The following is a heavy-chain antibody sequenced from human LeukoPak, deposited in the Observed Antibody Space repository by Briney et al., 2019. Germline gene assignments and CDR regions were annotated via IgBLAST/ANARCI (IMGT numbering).Heavy chain of an antibody. D-gene: IGHD6-19*01. CDR2: INPDGNDI. CDR3: ARDSAWYRFDC. J-gene: IGHJ4*02. V-gene: IGHV3-7*01. CDR1: GFTFSSHW. Sequence: GGSLRLSCAASGFTFSSHWMAWVRQPPGKGLEWVAIINPDGNDIHYADSLKGRFTISRDSAKNSVSLQMNSLRVEDTAVYYCARDSAWYRFDCWGQGTLVTVSS.